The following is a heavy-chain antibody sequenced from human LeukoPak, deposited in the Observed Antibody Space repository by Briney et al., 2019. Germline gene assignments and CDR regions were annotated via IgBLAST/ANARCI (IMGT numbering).Heavy chain of an antibody. CDR2: INPNSGGT. CDR3: ARDLYYYGSGSYFGGY. Sequence: ASVKVSCKASGYTFTGYYMHWVRQAPGQGLEWMGWINPNSGGTNYAQKLQGRVTMTTDTSTSTAYMELRSLRSDDTAVYYCARDLYYYGSGSYFGGYWGQGTLVTVSS. J-gene: IGHJ4*02. CDR1: GYTFTGYY. V-gene: IGHV1-2*02. D-gene: IGHD3-10*01.